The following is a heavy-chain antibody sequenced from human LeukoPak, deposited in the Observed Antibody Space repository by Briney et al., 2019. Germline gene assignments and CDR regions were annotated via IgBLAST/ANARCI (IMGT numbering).Heavy chain of an antibody. CDR2: ISNSGSTI. CDR3: ARWYYDILTGYYWFDP. V-gene: IGHV3-48*03. D-gene: IGHD3-9*01. J-gene: IGHJ5*02. CDR1: GFTFSSYE. Sequence: PGGSLRLSCAASGFTFSSYEMNWVRQAPGKGLEWVSYISNSGSTIYYADSVKGRFTISRDNAKNSLYLQMNSLRAEDTAVYYCARWYYDILTGYYWFDPWGQGTLVTVSS.